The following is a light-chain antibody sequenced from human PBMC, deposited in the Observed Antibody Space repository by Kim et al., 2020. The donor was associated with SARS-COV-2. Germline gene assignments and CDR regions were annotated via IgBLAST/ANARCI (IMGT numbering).Light chain of an antibody. V-gene: IGLV6-57*04. J-gene: IGLJ2*01. CDR3: QSYDSSNHVV. CDR1: SGSIASNY. Sequence: NFMLTQPHSVSESPGKTVTISCTRSSGSIASNYVQWYQQRPGSAPTTVIYEDNQRPSGVPDRFSGSIDSSSNSASLTISGLKTEDEADYYCQSYDSSNHVVFGGGTPLTVL. CDR2: EDN.